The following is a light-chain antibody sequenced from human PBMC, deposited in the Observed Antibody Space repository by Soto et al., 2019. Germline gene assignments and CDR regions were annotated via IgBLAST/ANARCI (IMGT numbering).Light chain of an antibody. J-gene: IGKJ1*01. Sequence: DIQMTQSQSSLSASVGDRVTITCRASQRISNYLNWYQQRPGKPPKLLIYAASGLQSGVPSRFSGSGSGTDFTLTISSLQPEDFATYYCQQTYSTPRTFGQGTKVEFK. CDR3: QQTYSTPRT. V-gene: IGKV1-39*01. CDR1: QRISNY. CDR2: AAS.